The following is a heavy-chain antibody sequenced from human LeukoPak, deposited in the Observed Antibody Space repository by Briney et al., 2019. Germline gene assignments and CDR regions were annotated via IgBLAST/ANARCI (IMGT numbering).Heavy chain of an antibody. J-gene: IGHJ4*02. V-gene: IGHV3-48*03. CDR3: AKDWGIAVAGTPNNDY. CDR2: ISSSGSTT. Sequence: GGSLRLSCAASGFTFSSYEMNWVRQAPGKGLEWVSYISSSGSTTYYADSVKGRFTVSRDNSKNTLYLQMNSLRAEDTAVYYCAKDWGIAVAGTPNNDYWGQGTLVTVSS. CDR1: GFTFSSYE. D-gene: IGHD6-19*01.